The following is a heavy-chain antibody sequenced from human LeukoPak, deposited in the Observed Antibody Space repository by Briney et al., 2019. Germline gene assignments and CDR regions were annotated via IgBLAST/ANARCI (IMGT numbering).Heavy chain of an antibody. CDR3: ARSPITEYTTPHYYYYYYMDV. D-gene: IGHD3-16*01. J-gene: IGHJ6*03. V-gene: IGHV4-61*02. CDR2: IYTSGST. CDR1: GGSISSGSYY. Sequence: SQTLSLTCTVSGGSISSGSYYWSWIRQPAGKGLEWIGRIYTSGSTNYNTSLKSRVTISVDTSKNQFSLKLSSVTAADTAVYYCARSPITEYTTPHYYYYYYMDVWGKGTTVTVSS.